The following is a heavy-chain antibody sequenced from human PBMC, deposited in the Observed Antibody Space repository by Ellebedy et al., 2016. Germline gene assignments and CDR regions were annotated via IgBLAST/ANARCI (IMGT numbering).Heavy chain of an antibody. V-gene: IGHV3-23*01. CDR2: ISAGSDTT. Sequence: GESLKISXTASGFNFNTFFMSWVRQAPGKGLEWVSTISAGSDTTRLADSVKGRFTISRDSFKNSVYLRMNNLRVEDTAVYYCRQGHYADLWGQGTLVTVSS. CDR1: GFNFNTFF. D-gene: IGHD4-17*01. J-gene: IGHJ4*02. CDR3: RQGHYADL.